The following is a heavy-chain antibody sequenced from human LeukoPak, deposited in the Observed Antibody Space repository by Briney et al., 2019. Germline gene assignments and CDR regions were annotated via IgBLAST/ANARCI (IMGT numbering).Heavy chain of an antibody. Sequence: ASVKVSCKASGYTFIGYYIHWVRQAPGQGLEWMGSVNPNSGVTDYAQKFQGRTTMTRDTSISTAYMELNRLTSDDTAVYYCARDTGFPFFDFWGHGALVTVSS. J-gene: IGHJ4*01. CDR1: GYTFIGYY. V-gene: IGHV1-2*02. CDR2: VNPNSGVT. CDR3: ARDTGFPFFDF.